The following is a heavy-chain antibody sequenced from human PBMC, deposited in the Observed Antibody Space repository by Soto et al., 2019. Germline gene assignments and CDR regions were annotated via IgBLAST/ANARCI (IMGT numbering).Heavy chain of an antibody. V-gene: IGHV3-15*07. J-gene: IGHJ6*02. CDR3: TTDLLDYYGSGSYYRDGMDV. CDR2: IKSKTDGGTT. Sequence: GGSLRLSCAASGFTFSNAWMNWVRQAPGKGLEWVGRIKSKTDGGTTDYAAPVKGRFTISRDDSKNTLYLQMNSLKTEDTAVYYCTTDLLDYYGSGSYYRDGMDVWSQGTTVTVSS. CDR1: GFTFSNAW. D-gene: IGHD3-10*01.